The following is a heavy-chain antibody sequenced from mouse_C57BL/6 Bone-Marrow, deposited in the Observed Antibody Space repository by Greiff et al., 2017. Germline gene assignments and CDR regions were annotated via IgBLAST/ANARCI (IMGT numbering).Heavy chain of an antibody. Sequence: DVHLVESGGGLVQPKGSLKLSCAASGFSFNTYAMNWVRQAPGKGLEWVARIRSKSNNYATYYADSVKDRFTISRDDSESMLYLQMNNLKTEDTAMYYCVRHAYYGSRNWYFDVWGTGTTVTVSS. V-gene: IGHV10-1*01. CDR3: VRHAYYGSRNWYFDV. CDR2: IRSKSNNYAT. J-gene: IGHJ1*03. D-gene: IGHD1-1*01. CDR1: GFSFNTYA.